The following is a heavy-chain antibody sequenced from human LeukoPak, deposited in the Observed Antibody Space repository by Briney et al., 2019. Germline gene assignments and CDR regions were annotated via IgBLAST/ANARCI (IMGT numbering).Heavy chain of an antibody. Sequence: PSETLSLTCAVYGGSFSGYYWSWIRQPPGKGLEWIGEINHSGSTNYNPSLKSRVTISVDTSKNQFSLKLSSVTAADTAVYYCARARKRAYYDSSGPYYFDYWGQGTLVTVSS. CDR3: ARARKRAYYDSSGPYYFDY. J-gene: IGHJ4*02. D-gene: IGHD3-22*01. CDR1: GGSFSGYY. V-gene: IGHV4-34*01. CDR2: INHSGST.